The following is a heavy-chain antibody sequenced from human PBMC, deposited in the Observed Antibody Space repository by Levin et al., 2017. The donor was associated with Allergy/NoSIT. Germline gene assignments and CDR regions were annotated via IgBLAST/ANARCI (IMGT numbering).Heavy chain of an antibody. Sequence: PGGSLRLSCVGSGYSFKSFGIHWVRQAPGKGLEWVALIWSDGGNKFYAESVRGRFTISRDNSRNTVFLQMNNLRGEDTAVYHCVRRWEFCTTNSCPLDYWGQGTLVTVSP. CDR1: GYSFKSFG. CDR3: VRRWEFCTTNSCPLDY. V-gene: IGHV3-33*01. J-gene: IGHJ4*02. D-gene: IGHD2/OR15-2a*01. CDR2: IWSDGGNK.